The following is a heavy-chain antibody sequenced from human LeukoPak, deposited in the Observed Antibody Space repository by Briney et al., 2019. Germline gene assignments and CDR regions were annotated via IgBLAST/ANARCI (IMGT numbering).Heavy chain of an antibody. CDR1: GFTFSDYY. Sequence: PGGSLRLSCAASGFTFSDYYMSWIRQAPGKGLEWVSYISSRGNTIYYADSVKGRFTISRDNAKNSLYLQMNSLRAEDTAVYYCARDPLPTGGYDFWSGYYTVNAFDIWGQGTMVTVSS. V-gene: IGHV3-11*04. CDR3: ARDPLPTGGYDFWSGYYTVNAFDI. D-gene: IGHD3-3*01. J-gene: IGHJ3*02. CDR2: ISSRGNTI.